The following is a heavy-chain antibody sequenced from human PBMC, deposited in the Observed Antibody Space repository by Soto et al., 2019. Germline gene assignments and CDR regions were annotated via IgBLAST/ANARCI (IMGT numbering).Heavy chain of an antibody. J-gene: IGHJ3*02. CDR2: IYYSGST. CDR3: ARLHEDDAFDI. Sequence: SETLSLTCTVSGGSISSYYWSWIRQPPGKGLEWIGYIYYSGSTNYNPSLKSRVTISVDTSKNQFSLKLSSVTAADTAVYYCARLHEDDAFDIWGQGTMVT. CDR1: GGSISSYY. V-gene: IGHV4-59*01.